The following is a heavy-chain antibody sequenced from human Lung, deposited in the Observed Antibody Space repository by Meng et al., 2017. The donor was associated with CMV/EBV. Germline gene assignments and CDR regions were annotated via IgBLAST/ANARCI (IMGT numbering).Heavy chain of an antibody. Sequence: QCHLVPSGAEGRKPGASGNVSCKASGYTYTPHGIGWVRQVPGQGLEWMGWISAYNGDTIYGQKFQGRVAVTTDASTNTAYMELRSLRSDDTAVYYCARADKVRFDYWGQGTLVTVSS. CDR3: ARADKVRFDY. CDR2: ISAYNGDT. J-gene: IGHJ4*02. V-gene: IGHV1-18*04. CDR1: GYTYTPHG.